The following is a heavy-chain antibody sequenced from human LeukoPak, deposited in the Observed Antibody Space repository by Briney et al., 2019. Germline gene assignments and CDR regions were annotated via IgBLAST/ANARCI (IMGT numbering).Heavy chain of an antibody. V-gene: IGHV3-23*01. CDR3: AKDPYSGSYYGNY. CDR2: ISGSGGST. D-gene: IGHD1-26*01. J-gene: IGHJ4*02. CDR1: GFTFSSYA. Sequence: PWGSLRLSCAASGFTFSSYAMSWVRQAPGKGLEWVSAISGSGGSTYYADSVKGRFTISRDNSKNTLYLQMNSLRAEDTAVYYCAKDPYSGSYYGNYWGQGTLVTVSS.